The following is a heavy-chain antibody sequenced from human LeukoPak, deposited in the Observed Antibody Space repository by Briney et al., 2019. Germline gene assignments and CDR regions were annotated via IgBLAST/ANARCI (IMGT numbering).Heavy chain of an antibody. CDR1: GGSISNYY. D-gene: IGHD6-13*01. V-gene: IGHV4-59*08. Sequence: ETLSLTCTVSGGSISNYYWSWIRQPPGKGLEWIGYIYYNGGTNYNPSLKSRVTMSVDTSKNQFSLNLSSVTAADTAVYYCARQGRYMAAAGTPNFDYWGRGTLVTVSS. CDR3: ARQGRYMAAAGTPNFDY. J-gene: IGHJ4*02. CDR2: IYYNGGT.